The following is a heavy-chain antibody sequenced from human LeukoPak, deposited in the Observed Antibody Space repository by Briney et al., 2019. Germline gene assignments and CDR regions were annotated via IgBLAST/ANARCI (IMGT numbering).Heavy chain of an antibody. V-gene: IGHV4-38-2*01. J-gene: IGHJ2*01. D-gene: IGHD1-1*01. Sequence: PSETLSLTCAVSGYSISSGYYWGWIRQPPGKGLEWIGSIYHSGSTYYNPSLKSRVTISVDTSKNQFSLKLSSVTAADTAVYYCARVGTSNWYFDLWGRGTLVTVSS. CDR2: IYHSGST. CDR1: GYSISSGYY. CDR3: ARVGTSNWYFDL.